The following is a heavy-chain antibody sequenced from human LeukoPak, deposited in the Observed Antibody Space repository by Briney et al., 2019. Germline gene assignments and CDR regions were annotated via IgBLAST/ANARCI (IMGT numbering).Heavy chain of an antibody. Sequence: GGSLRLSCAASGFTFSSYSMNWVRQAPGKGLEWVSSISSSSSYIYYADSVKGRFTISRDNAKNSLYLQMNSLRAEDTAVHYCARDSIEYSSWGLDYWGQGTLVTVSS. CDR2: ISSSSSYI. V-gene: IGHV3-21*01. D-gene: IGHD6-6*01. J-gene: IGHJ4*02. CDR3: ARDSIEYSSWGLDY. CDR1: GFTFSSYS.